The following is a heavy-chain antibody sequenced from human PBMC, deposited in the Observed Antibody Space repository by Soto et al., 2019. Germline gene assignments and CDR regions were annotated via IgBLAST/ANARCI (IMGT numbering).Heavy chain of an antibody. CDR1: GFTFSSFA. D-gene: IGHD2-8*01. CDR2: ISNDGSNK. J-gene: IGHJ4*02. Sequence: QVQLVESGGGVVQPEKSLRLSCAASGFTFSSFAMHWVRQAPGKGLEGVAVISNDGSNKYYADSMKGRFTISRDNSKNTLYLQMNSLRAEDTALYYCARAPPGYCTKGECYFFDYWGQGTLVTVSS. CDR3: ARAPPGYCTKGECYFFDY. V-gene: IGHV3-30-3*01.